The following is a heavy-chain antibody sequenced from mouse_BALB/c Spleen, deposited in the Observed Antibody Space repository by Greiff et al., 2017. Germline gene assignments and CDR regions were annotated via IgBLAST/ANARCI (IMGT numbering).Heavy chain of an antibody. CDR2: ISSGGSYT. D-gene: IGHD2-4*01. CDR1: GFTFSSYA. V-gene: IGHV5-9-3*01. CDR3: ARGDYADY. J-gene: IGHJ2*01. Sequence: EVQLVESGGGLVKPGGSLKLSCAASGFTFSSYAMSWVRQTPEKRLEWVATISSGGSYTYYPDSVKGRFTISRDNAKNTLYLQMSSLRSEDTAMYYCARGDYADYWGQGTTLTVSS.